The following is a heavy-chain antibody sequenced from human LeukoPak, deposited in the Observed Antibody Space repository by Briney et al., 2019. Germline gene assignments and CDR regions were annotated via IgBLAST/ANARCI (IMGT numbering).Heavy chain of an antibody. Sequence: GASLQISCKGSGYSFTSYWIGWVRQLPGKGLEWMGIIYPGDSDTRYSPSFQGQVTISADKSISTAYLQWSSLKASDTAMYYCARTQPGNWFDPWGQGTLVTVSS. V-gene: IGHV5-51*01. CDR3: ARTQPGNWFDP. J-gene: IGHJ5*02. CDR2: IYPGDSDT. CDR1: GYSFTSYW. D-gene: IGHD2-2*01.